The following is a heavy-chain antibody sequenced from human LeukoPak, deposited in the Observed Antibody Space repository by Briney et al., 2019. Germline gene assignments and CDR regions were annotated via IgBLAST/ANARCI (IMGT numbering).Heavy chain of an antibody. V-gene: IGHV3-11*05. D-gene: IGHD2-8*01. CDR1: GFTFSVFY. CDR2: ISRRSSYT. CDR3: ARDLYYRDNGGPFDY. J-gene: IGHJ4*02. Sequence: GGSLRLSCAASGFTFSVFYMSWVPQAPGKGLEWVSYISRRSSYTNYADSVKGRFTISRDNAKNSLNLQMNSLRAEDTAVYYCARDLYYRDNGGPFDYLGQGTLVTVSS.